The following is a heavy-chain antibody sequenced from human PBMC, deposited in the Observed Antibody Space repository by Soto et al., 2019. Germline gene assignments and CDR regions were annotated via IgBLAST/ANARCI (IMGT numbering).Heavy chain of an antibody. CDR1: GYTFTSYD. Sequence: ASVNVSCKASGYTFTSYDINWVRQATGQGLEWMGWMNPNSGNTGYAQKFQGRVTMTRNTSISTAYMELSSLRSEDTAVYYCARLRMRAGYSSSWYYYYYGMDVWGQGTTVTVSS. V-gene: IGHV1-8*01. CDR3: ARLRMRAGYSSSWYYYYYGMDV. D-gene: IGHD6-13*01. CDR2: MNPNSGNT. J-gene: IGHJ6*02.